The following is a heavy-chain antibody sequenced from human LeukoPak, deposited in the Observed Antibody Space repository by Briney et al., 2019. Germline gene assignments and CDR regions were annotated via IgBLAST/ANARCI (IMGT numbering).Heavy chain of an antibody. CDR1: GFTFSSYA. Sequence: GGPLRLSCAASGFTFSSYAMDWVRQAPGKGLEWVSGISGSGVDTHYADSVKGRFRISRDNSQNTLYLQLSSLRAEDTAVYYCASGTYQLGDYWGLGTLVTVSS. V-gene: IGHV3-23*01. J-gene: IGHJ4*02. D-gene: IGHD3-10*01. CDR2: ISGSGVDT. CDR3: ASGTYQLGDY.